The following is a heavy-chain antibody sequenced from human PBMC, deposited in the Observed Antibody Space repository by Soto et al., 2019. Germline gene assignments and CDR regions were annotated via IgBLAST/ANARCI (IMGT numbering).Heavy chain of an antibody. CDR1: GLTFSSYW. D-gene: IGHD3-22*01. J-gene: IGHJ5*02. CDR3: AREDSSGYSYNWFDP. CDR2: IHSDGSST. Sequence: PGGSLRLSCAASGLTFSSYWMQWVRQAPGKGLVWVARIHSDGSSTSYADSVKGRFTISRDNAKNTLYLQMNSLRAEDTAVYYCAREDSSGYSYNWFDPWGRGTLVTVS. V-gene: IGHV3-74*01.